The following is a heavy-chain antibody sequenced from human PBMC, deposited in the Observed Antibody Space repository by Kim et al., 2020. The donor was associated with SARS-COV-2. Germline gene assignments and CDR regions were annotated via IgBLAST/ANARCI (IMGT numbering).Heavy chain of an antibody. Sequence: ASVKVSCKVSGYTLTELSMHWVRQAPGKGLEWMGGFDPEDGETIYAQKFQGRVTMTEDTSTDTAYMELSSLRSEDTAVYYCATRQQLVRDYGMDVWGQGTTLTLSS. D-gene: IGHD6-13*01. J-gene: IGHJ6*02. CDR1: GYTLTELS. CDR3: ATRQQLVRDYGMDV. CDR2: FDPEDGET. V-gene: IGHV1-24*01.